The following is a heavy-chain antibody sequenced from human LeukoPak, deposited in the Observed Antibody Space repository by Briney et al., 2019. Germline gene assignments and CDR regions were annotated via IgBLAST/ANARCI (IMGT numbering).Heavy chain of an antibody. V-gene: IGHV1-46*01. CDR3: ARGHQYYDFWSGYRYYYYMDV. CDR1: GYTFTSYY. CDR2: INPSGGST. Sequence: ASVKVSCKTSGYTFTSYYMHWVRQAPGQGLEWMGIINPSGGSTSYAQKFQGRVTMTRNTSISTAYMELSSLRSEDTAVYYCARGHQYYDFWSGYRYYYYMDVWGKGTTVTVSS. J-gene: IGHJ6*03. D-gene: IGHD3-3*01.